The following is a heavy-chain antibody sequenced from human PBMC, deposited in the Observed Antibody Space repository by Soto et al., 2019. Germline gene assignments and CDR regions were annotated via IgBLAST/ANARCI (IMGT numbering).Heavy chain of an antibody. V-gene: IGHV1-18*01. Sequence: ASVKVSCKASGYTFTSYSVIWVRQAPGQGLEWMGSINGYNAKTDYAQKFQVRVTMTRDTSTSTAYMGLRSLRSDDTAVYSSARVAHDFWSVSNCCMDLWYKGTMGSVSS. CDR2: INGYNAKT. CDR1: GYTFTSYS. J-gene: IGHJ6*04. D-gene: IGHD3-3*01. CDR3: ARVAHDFWSVSNCCMDL.